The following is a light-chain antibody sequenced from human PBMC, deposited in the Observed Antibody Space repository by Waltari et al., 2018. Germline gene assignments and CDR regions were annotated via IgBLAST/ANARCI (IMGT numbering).Light chain of an antibody. CDR1: SLRSYY. V-gene: IGLV3-19*01. J-gene: IGLJ2*01. Sequence: SSELTQDPAVSVAMGQTVRITCQGDSLRSYYASWYQQRPGRAPILVIYDKNNRPSGVTDRFSGSSSHKTGSLTITGAQAEDEASYYCHSRDASGVAGSFGGGTKLTVL. CDR2: DKN. CDR3: HSRDASGVAGS.